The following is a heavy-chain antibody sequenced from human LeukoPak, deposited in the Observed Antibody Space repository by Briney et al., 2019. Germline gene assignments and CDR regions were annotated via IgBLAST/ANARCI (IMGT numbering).Heavy chain of an antibody. CDR3: ARIVGYYDSSGYYSDYYYGMDV. V-gene: IGHV1-18*01. CDR1: GYTFTNYA. Sequence: GESLRISCKASGYTFTNYAFSWVRQAPGQGLEWMGWISAYNGNTNYAQKLQGRVTMTTDTSTSTAYMELRSLRSDDTAVYYCARIVGYYDSSGYYSDYYYGMDVWGQGTTVTVSS. CDR2: ISAYNGNT. D-gene: IGHD3-22*01. J-gene: IGHJ6*02.